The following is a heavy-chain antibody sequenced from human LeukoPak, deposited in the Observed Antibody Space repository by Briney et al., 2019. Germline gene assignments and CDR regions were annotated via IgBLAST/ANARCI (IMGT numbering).Heavy chain of an antibody. CDR3: VKDRRIVWFGELSGFDY. D-gene: IGHD3-10*01. Sequence: GGSLRLSCSGSGFTFSNYGMHWVRKAPGKGLEYVSGVNSNGGSTYYADSVKGRFTISRDNSKNTLYLQMSSLRTEDTAVYYCVKDRRIVWFGELSGFDYWGQGTLVTVSS. CDR1: GFTFSNYG. CDR2: VNSNGGST. V-gene: IGHV3-64D*06. J-gene: IGHJ4*02.